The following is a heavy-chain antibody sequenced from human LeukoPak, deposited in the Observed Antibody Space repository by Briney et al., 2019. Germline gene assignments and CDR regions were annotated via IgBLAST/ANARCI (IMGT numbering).Heavy chain of an antibody. J-gene: IGHJ6*03. V-gene: IGHV1-69*06. Sequence: ASVKVSCKASGGTFSSYAISWVRQAPGQGLEWMGGIIPIFGTANYAQKFQGRATITADKSTSTAYMELSSLRSEDTAVYYCARGRTDEYYYYYYMDVWGKGTTVTVSS. CDR1: GGTFSSYA. CDR3: ARGRTDEYYYYYYMDV. CDR2: IIPIFGTA.